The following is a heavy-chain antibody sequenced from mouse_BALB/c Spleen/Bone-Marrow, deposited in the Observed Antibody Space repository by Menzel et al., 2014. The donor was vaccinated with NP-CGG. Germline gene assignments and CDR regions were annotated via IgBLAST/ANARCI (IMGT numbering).Heavy chain of an antibody. CDR1: GYAFSSYW. Sequence: VMLVESGAELVRPGSSVKISCEASGYAFSSYWMNWVKQRPGQGLEWIGQIYPGDGDTNYSGKFKGKATLTADESSSTAYMQLSSLTSEDSAVYFCAFGNYDFDYWGQGTTLTVSS. CDR2: IYPGDGDT. V-gene: IGHV1-80*01. CDR3: AFGNYDFDY. D-gene: IGHD2-1*01. J-gene: IGHJ2*01.